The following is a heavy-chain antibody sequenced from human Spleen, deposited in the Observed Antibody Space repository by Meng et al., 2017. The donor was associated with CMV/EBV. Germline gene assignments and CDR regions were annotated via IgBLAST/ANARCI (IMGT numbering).Heavy chain of an antibody. D-gene: IGHD3-3*01. V-gene: IGHV3-23*01. CDR2: ISGSGGST. J-gene: IGHJ4*02. Sequence: GGSLRLSCAASGFTFSSYAMSWVRQAPGKGLEWVSAISGSGGSTYYADSVKGRFTISRDNSKNTLYLQMNSLRAEDTAVYYCAKEGGYDFWSGYYKSGYWGQGTLVTVS. CDR3: AKEGGYDFWSGYYKSGY. CDR1: GFTFSSYA.